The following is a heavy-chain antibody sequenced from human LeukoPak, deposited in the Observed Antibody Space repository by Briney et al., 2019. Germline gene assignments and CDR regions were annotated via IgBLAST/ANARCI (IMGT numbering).Heavy chain of an antibody. CDR1: GYTFTNYD. CDR3: ARADIVVVPTAMKDDAFDI. V-gene: IGHV1-8*01. D-gene: IGHD2-2*01. CDR2: MNPNTGDT. Sequence: GASVKVSCKASGYTFTNYDINWVRQATGQGFEWMGWMNPNTGDTLYAQKFEGRITMTGSTSISTAYLEVRSLRTEDTAVYYCARADIVVVPTAMKDDAFDIWGQGTMVTDSS. J-gene: IGHJ3*02.